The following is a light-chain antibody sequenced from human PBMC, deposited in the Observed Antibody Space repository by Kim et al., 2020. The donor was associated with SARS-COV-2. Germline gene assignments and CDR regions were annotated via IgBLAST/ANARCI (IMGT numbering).Light chain of an antibody. CDR1: QTISSNY. CDR3: QQYGSSPPVT. CDR2: GAS. Sequence: EIVLTQSPGTLSLSPGERASLSCRASQTISSNYLAWFQQKPGQAPRVLIYGASSRATGIPDRFSGSGSGTDFTLTINRLEPEDFAVYYCQQYGSSPPVTFGQGTKLEI. J-gene: IGKJ2*01. V-gene: IGKV3-20*01.